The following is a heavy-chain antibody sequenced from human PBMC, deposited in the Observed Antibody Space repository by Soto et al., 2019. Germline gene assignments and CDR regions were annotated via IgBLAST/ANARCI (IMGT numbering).Heavy chain of an antibody. Sequence: GGSLRLSCAASGFTFSSYGMHWVRQAPGKGLEWVAVISYDGSNKYYADSVKGRFTISRDNSKNTLYLQMNSLRAEDTAVYYCAKDGEWFGLSYYYYYMDVWGKGTTVTVSS. V-gene: IGHV3-30*18. CDR1: GFTFSSYG. CDR3: AKDGEWFGLSYYYYYMDV. J-gene: IGHJ6*03. D-gene: IGHD3-10*01. CDR2: ISYDGSNK.